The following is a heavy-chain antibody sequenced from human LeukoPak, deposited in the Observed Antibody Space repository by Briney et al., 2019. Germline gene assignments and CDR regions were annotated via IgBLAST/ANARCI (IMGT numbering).Heavy chain of an antibody. CDR2: VYYNGIT. J-gene: IGHJ4*02. D-gene: IGHD4-11*01. V-gene: IGHV4-39*01. CDR3: ARLMTTVAT. CDR1: GGPIFSSPFY. Sequence: PSETLSLTCTVSGGPIFSSPFYWGWIRQPPGNGLEWIASVYYNGITYYNPSLKSRVTISVDTSKNQFALKVTSVTAGDTAIYYCARLMTTVATWGQGTLVTVSS.